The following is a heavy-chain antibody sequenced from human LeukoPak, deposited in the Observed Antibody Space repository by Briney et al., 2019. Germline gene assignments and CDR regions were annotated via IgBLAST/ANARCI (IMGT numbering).Heavy chain of an antibody. CDR1: GFTFSSYS. V-gene: IGHV3-48*04. CDR3: AKGRLWPDWFDP. CDR2: ISSGSITI. J-gene: IGHJ5*02. Sequence: GGSLRLSCAASGFTFSSYSMNWVRQAPGKGLEWVSYISSGSITIYYADSVKGRFTISRDNSKNTLYLQMNSLRADDTAVYYCAKGRLWPDWFDPWGQGTLVTVSS. D-gene: IGHD4/OR15-4a*01.